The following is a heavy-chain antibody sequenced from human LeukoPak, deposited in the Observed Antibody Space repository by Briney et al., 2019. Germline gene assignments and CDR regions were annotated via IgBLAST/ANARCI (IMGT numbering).Heavy chain of an antibody. J-gene: IGHJ6*04. CDR1: GGTFSSYA. D-gene: IGHD2-2*01. V-gene: IGHV1-69*13. CDR3: ARDGGIVVVPGYYYYGMDV. Sequence: SVKVSCKASGGTFSSYAISWVRQAPGQGLEWMGGIIPIFGTANYAQKFQGRVTITAGESTSTAYMELSSLRSEDTAVYYCARDGGIVVVPGYYYYGMDVWGKGTTVTVSS. CDR2: IIPIFGTA.